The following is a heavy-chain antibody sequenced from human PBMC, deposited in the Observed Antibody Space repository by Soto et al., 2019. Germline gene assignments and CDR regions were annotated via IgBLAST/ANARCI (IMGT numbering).Heavy chain of an antibody. D-gene: IGHD6-13*01. V-gene: IGHV4-39*01. Sequence: SETLSLTCTVSGGSISNHHYYWGWVRQPPGKGLEWIGSIYSGGNTYFNPSLKSRVSISIDSSENQFSLKLSSVTASDMAVYYCSIGFSSAWIDSWGLGTMVTVSS. CDR2: IYSGGNT. CDR3: SIGFSSAWIDS. CDR1: GGSISNHHYY. J-gene: IGHJ4*02.